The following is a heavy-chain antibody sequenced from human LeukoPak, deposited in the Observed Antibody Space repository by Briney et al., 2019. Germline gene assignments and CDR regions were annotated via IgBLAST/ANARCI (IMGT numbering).Heavy chain of an antibody. V-gene: IGHV3-21*01. CDR2: LSGSSSYI. D-gene: IGHD2-8*01. CDR1: GFTFSSYS. Sequence: NAGGSLRLSCAASGFTFSSYSMNWVRQAPGKGLEWVSSLSGSSSYIYYADSLKGRFTISRDNAKNSLYLQMNSLRADDTAVYYCASRLSFTDDYWGQGTLVTVSS. J-gene: IGHJ4*02. CDR3: ASRLSFTDDY.